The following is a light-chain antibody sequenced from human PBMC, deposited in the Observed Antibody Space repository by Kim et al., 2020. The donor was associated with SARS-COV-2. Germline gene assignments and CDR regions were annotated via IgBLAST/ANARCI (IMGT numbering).Light chain of an antibody. Sequence: EIVLTQSPGTLSLSPGERATLSCRASQSVSSSYLAWYQHKPGQAPRLLIYGASNRATGIPDRFSGGGSGPDFTLTISRLEPEDSAVYYCQYYGSSPYTFGQGTKLEI. CDR3: QYYGSSPYT. J-gene: IGKJ2*01. CDR1: QSVSSSY. CDR2: GAS. V-gene: IGKV3-20*01.